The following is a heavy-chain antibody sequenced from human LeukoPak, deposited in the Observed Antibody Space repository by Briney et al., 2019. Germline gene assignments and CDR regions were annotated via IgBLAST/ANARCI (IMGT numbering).Heavy chain of an antibody. D-gene: IGHD2-15*01. J-gene: IGHJ5*01. CDR1: GYTFTNFD. V-gene: IGHV1-8*03. CDR3: ARGRRYCSSGSCYSGWFDS. Sequence: ASVKVSCKASGYTFTNFDINWVRQATGQGLEWMGWMNPTSGNTGYAQKFQGRVTITRNTSITTAYMELSSLRPEDTAVYYCARGRRYCSSGSCYSGWFDSWGQGTLVTVSS. CDR2: MNPTSGNT.